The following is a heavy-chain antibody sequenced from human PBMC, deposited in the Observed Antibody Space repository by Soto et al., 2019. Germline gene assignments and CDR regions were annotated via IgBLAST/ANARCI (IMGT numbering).Heavy chain of an antibody. Sequence: ASVTVSCKVSVYTLTELSMHWVRQAPGKGLEWMGGFDPEDGETIYAQKFQGRVTMTEDTSTDTAYMERSSLRSEDTAVYYCATNPSRRSADSLDYWGQGTLVTVSS. CDR2: FDPEDGET. D-gene: IGHD3-22*01. J-gene: IGHJ4*02. V-gene: IGHV1-24*01. CDR1: VYTLTELS. CDR3: ATNPSRRSADSLDY.